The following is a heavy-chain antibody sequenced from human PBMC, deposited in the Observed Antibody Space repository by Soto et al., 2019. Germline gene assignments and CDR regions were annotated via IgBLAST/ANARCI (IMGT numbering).Heavy chain of an antibody. Sequence: QVQVVESGGGVVQPGRSLRVSCAASGFTFSNYGMHWVRQAPGKGLEWVAVIWYDGSNKYYADSVKGRFTISRDNSKNTLYLQMNSLRAEDTAVYYCARDDYGGVDWGQGTLVTVSS. D-gene: IGHD4-17*01. CDR1: GFTFSNYG. CDR3: ARDDYGGVD. CDR2: IWYDGSNK. J-gene: IGHJ4*02. V-gene: IGHV3-33*01.